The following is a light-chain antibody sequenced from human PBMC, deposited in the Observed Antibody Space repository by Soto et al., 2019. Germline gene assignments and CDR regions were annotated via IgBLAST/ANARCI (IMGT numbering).Light chain of an antibody. V-gene: IGLV2-14*03. J-gene: IGLJ2*01. CDR3: SSYIGSSAFTVA. CDR1: SNDVGGYNF. CDR2: DVT. Sequence: SALTQPASVSGSPGQSITISCAGTSNDVGGYNFVSWYQQHPGKAPKLMIYDVTYRPSGVSNRFSGSRSGNTASLTISGLQPEDEADYYCSSYIGSSAFTVAFGGGTKVTVL.